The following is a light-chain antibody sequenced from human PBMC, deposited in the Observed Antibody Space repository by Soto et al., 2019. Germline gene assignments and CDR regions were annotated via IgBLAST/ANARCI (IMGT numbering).Light chain of an antibody. CDR3: QQHNNWPPIT. CDR1: QSVSSN. Sequence: RTQSPSTLSVSPGERATLSCRASQSVSSNLAWYQQKPGQAPRLLIYGASTRATGIPARFSGSGSGTEFTLTISSLQSEDFAVYYCQQHNNWPPITFGQGTRREIK. J-gene: IGKJ5*01. CDR2: GAS. V-gene: IGKV3D-15*01.